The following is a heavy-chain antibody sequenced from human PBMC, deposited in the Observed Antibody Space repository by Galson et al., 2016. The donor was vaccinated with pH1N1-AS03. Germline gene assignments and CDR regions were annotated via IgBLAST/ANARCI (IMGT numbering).Heavy chain of an antibody. V-gene: IGHV3-21*06. J-gene: IGHJ4*02. CDR1: GFIFSTYG. CDR2: ISRSSLYI. D-gene: IGHD6-19*01. CDR3: ARESPVAGNFDF. Sequence: SLRLSCAASGFIFSTYGMNMNWVRQAPGKGLEWISFISRSSLYISYADSVKGRFTISRDNAKNSLYLHMNSLRAEDTAVYYCARESPVAGNFDFWGQGTLVSVSS.